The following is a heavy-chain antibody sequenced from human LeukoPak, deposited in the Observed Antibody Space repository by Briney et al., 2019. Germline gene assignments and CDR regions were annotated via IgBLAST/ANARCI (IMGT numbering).Heavy chain of an antibody. CDR3: ARGGITIFGGIIYQDY. CDR2: INWNGGST. CDR1: GFTFSSYG. Sequence: GGSLRLSCAASGFTFSSYGMSWVRQAPGKGLEWVSGINWNGGSTGYVDSVKGRFTISRDDAKNSLYLQMNSLRAEDTAFYYCARGGITIFGGIIYQDYWGQGTLVTISS. D-gene: IGHD3-3*01. V-gene: IGHV3-20*04. J-gene: IGHJ4*02.